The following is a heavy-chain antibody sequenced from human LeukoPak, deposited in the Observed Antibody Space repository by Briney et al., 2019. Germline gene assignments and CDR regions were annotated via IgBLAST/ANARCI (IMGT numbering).Heavy chain of an antibody. D-gene: IGHD4-11*01. V-gene: IGHV1-69*02. Sequence: SVKVSCKASGGTFSSYTISWVRQAPGQGLEWMGRIIPILGIANYAQKFQGRVTITADKSTSTAYMELSSLRSEDTAVYYCARYPRTTVIRGYYGMDVWGQGTTVTVSS. CDR2: IIPILGIA. CDR1: GGTFSSYT. J-gene: IGHJ6*02. CDR3: ARYPRTTVIRGYYGMDV.